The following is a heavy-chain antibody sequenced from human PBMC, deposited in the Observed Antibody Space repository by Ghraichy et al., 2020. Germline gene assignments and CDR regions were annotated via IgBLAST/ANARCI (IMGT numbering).Heavy chain of an antibody. CDR2: ISYSSSAI. D-gene: IGHD2/OR15-2a*01. Sequence: GGSLRLSCAASGFTFSSYSMNWVRQAPGKGLEWVSYISYSSSAIYYADSVKGRFTISRDNAKNSLYLQMNSLRDEDTAVYYCARGGNINSSGRFDPWGQGPQVTLPS. V-gene: IGHV3-48*02. CDR1: GFTFSSYS. J-gene: IGHJ5*02. CDR3: ARGGNINSSGRFDP.